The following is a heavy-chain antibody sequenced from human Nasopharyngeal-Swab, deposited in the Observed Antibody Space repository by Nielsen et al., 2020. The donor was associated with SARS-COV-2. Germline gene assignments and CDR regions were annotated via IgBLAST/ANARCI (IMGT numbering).Heavy chain of an antibody. D-gene: IGHD3-22*01. CDR2: ISSSSSSI. J-gene: IGHJ4*02. Sequence: GGSLRLSCAASGFTFSSYSMNWVRQAPGKGLEWVSKISSSSSSIYYADSVKGRFTISRDNAKNSLYLQMNSLRAEDTAVYYCARDQAGPRLGFDYWGQGTLVTVSS. CDR1: GFTFSSYS. V-gene: IGHV3-48*01. CDR3: ARDQAGPRLGFDY.